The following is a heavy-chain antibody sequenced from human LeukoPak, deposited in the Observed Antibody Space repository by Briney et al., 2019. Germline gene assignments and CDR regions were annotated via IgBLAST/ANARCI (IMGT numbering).Heavy chain of an antibody. CDR1: GGSISSGDYY. V-gene: IGHV4-30-4*01. CDR2: IYYSGST. D-gene: IGHD4-23*01. J-gene: IGHJ2*01. CDR3: ARDHYGGNSGWYFDL. Sequence: PSETLSLTCTVSGGSISSGDYYWSWIRQPPGKGLEWIGYIYYSGSTYYNPSLKSRVTISVDTSKNQFSLKLSSVTAADTAVYYCARDHYGGNSGWYFDLWGRGTLVTVSS.